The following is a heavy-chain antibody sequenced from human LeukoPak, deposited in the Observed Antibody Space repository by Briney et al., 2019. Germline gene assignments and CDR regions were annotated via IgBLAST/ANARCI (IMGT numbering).Heavy chain of an antibody. Sequence: GGSLRLSCAASGFTFSDYPIHWFRQAPGEGLEWVALILYDGSGQYYADSVKGRFTISRDNSKNTVSLQMNSLRAEDTAVYSCARANYGSGLDYWGQGTLVTVSS. D-gene: IGHD3-10*01. J-gene: IGHJ4*02. CDR3: ARANYGSGLDY. CDR1: GFTFSDYP. CDR2: ILYDGSGQ. V-gene: IGHV3-30*04.